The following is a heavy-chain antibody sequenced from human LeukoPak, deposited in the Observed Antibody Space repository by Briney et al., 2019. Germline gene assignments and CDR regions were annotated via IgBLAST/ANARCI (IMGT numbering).Heavy chain of an antibody. CDR2: IYYSGST. D-gene: IGHD3-10*01. J-gene: IGHJ6*02. V-gene: IGHV4-59*01. CDR1: GGSISSYY. Sequence: SETLSLTCTVSGGSISSYYWSWIRQPPGKGLEWIGYIYYSGSTNYNPSLKSRVTISVATSKNQFSLKLSSVTAADTAVYYCARDLGSGSYLGGRPYYYYGMDVWGQGTTVTVSS. CDR3: ARDLGSGSYLGGRPYYYYGMDV.